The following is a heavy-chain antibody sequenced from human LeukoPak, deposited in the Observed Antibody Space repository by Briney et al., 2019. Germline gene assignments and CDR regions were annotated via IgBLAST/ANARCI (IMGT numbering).Heavy chain of an antibody. D-gene: IGHD5-18*01. CDR2: ISGSGGST. Sequence: PGGSLRLSCAASGFTFSSYGMSWVRQAPGKGLEWVSAISGSGGSTYYADSVKGRFTISRDNAKNSLYLQMNSLRAEDTAVYYCARGRSVGYSYPNNYWGQGTLVTVSS. CDR3: ARGRSVGYSYPNNY. V-gene: IGHV3-23*01. CDR1: GFTFSSYG. J-gene: IGHJ4*02.